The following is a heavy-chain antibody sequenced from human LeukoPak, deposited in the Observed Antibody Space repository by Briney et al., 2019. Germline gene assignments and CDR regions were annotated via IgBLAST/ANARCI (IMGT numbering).Heavy chain of an antibody. CDR2: IIPIFGTA. D-gene: IGHD6-13*01. V-gene: IGHV1-69*05. CDR3: ARRIAAAGNEYFQH. CDR1: GGTFSSYA. Sequence: SVKVSCKASGGTFSSYAISWVRQAPGQGLEWMGGIIPIFGTANYAQKFQGRVTITTDESTSTAYMELSSLRSEDTAVYYCARRIAAAGNEYFQHWGQGTLVTVSS. J-gene: IGHJ1*01.